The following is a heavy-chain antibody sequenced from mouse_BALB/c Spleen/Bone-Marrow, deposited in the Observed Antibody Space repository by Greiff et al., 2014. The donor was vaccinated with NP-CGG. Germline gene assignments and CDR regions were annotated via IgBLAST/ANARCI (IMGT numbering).Heavy chain of an antibody. CDR2: IWAGGST. J-gene: IGHJ1*01. CDR3: ARVYLWYFDV. Sequence: VKLMESGPGLVAPSQSLSITYTVSGFTLTSYGVHWVRQPPGKGLEWLGVIWAGGSTNYSSALMSRLSISKDNSKSQVFLKMNSLQTDDTAMYYCARVYLWYFDVWGAGTTVTVSS. CDR1: GFTLTSYG. D-gene: IGHD2-3*01. V-gene: IGHV2-9*02.